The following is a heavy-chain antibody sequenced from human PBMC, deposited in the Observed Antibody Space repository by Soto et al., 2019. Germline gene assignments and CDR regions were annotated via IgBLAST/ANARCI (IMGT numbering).Heavy chain of an antibody. CDR1: GFNFDDYA. CDR2: ITWNSVRL. Sequence: PGGSLRLSCAASGFNFDDYAMHWVRQAPGKGLEWVSGITWNSVRLDYADSVKGRFTIYRDNAKRSLDLQMNSLRAEDTALYYCARSRSYSRGPLNGLDVWGQGTTVTVSS. V-gene: IGHV3-9*01. J-gene: IGHJ6*02. D-gene: IGHD6-19*01. CDR3: ARSRSYSRGPLNGLDV.